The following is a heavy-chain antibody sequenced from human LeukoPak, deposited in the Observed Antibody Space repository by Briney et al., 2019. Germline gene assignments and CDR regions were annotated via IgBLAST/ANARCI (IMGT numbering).Heavy chain of an antibody. CDR3: ARKDSSGSSYYYYGMDV. Sequence: PGGSLRLSCAASRFTFSNYWMNWVRQAPGKGLEWVANIKQDGSEKYYVDSVKGRFTISRDNAKNSLDLQMNSLRVEDTAVYYCARKDSSGSSYYYYGMDVWGQGTTVTVSS. CDR2: IKQDGSEK. V-gene: IGHV3-7*03. J-gene: IGHJ6*02. D-gene: IGHD3-22*01. CDR1: RFTFSNYW.